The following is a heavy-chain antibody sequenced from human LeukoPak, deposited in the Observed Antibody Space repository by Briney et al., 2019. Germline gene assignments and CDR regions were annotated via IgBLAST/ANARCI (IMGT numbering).Heavy chain of an antibody. J-gene: IGHJ5*02. V-gene: IGHV4-30-2*01. D-gene: IGHD2-2*02. Sequence: SETLSLTCAVSGGSISSGGYSWSWIRQPPGKGLEWIGYIYHSGSTYYNPSLKSRVTISVDRSKNQFSLKLSSVTAADTAVYYCARGLDCSSTSCYTGSRWAWFDPWGQGTLVTVSS. CDR3: ARGLDCSSTSCYTGSRWAWFDP. CDR1: GGSISSGGYS. CDR2: IYHSGST.